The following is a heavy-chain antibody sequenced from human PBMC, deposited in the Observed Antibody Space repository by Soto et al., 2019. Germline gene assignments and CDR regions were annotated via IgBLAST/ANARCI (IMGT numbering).Heavy chain of an antibody. CDR2: ISYDGNNK. Sequence: GGSLRLSCVASGFSFSNYGFHWVRQAPDKGLEWVAGISYDGNNKYYTDSVKGRFAISRDNSKNTLYLQMDSLRAEDTALYYCVRDRDSRGLGFLDFWGQGTLVTVSS. J-gene: IGHJ4*02. V-gene: IGHV3-30*03. CDR3: VRDRDSRGLGFLDF. D-gene: IGHD6-19*01. CDR1: GFSFSNYG.